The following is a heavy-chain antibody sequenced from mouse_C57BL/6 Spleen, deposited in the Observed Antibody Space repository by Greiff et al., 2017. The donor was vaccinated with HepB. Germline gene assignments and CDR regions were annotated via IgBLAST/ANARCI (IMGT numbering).Heavy chain of an antibody. J-gene: IGHJ4*01. CDR1: GYTFTSYW. CDR3: ARGNYAMED. CDR2: IDPSDSYT. V-gene: IGHV1-59*01. Sequence: QVQLQQPGAELVRPGTSVKLSCKASGYTFTSYWMHWVKQRPGQGLEWIGVIDPSDSYTNYNQKFTGKATLTVDTSSSTAYMQLRSLRSEDAAVYYCARGNYAMEDWGQGTAVTVAS.